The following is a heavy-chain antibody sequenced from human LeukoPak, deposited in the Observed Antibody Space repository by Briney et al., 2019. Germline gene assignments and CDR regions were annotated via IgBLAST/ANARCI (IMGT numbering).Heavy chain of an antibody. J-gene: IGHJ4*02. CDR2: ISAYHGNT. CDR1: GYAFISYG. V-gene: IGHV1-18*01. CDR3: ARDGSGTWNDY. Sequence: ASVKVSCKAFGYAFISYGISWVRQAPGQGLEWMGWISAYHGNTNYAQKLQGRVTMTTDTSTSTAYMELRSLRSDDTAVYYCARDGSGTWNDYWGQGTLVTVSS. D-gene: IGHD3-10*01.